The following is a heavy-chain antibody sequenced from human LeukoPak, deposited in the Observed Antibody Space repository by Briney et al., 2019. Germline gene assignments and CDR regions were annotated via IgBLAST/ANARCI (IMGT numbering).Heavy chain of an antibody. D-gene: IGHD5-18*01. CDR3: VSRDGYSYGLDY. CDR1: GFTFSKNA. J-gene: IGHJ4*02. Sequence: AGSLRLSFAASGFTFSKNAMHWVRQAPGKGLEWVTVICYDGSNKYYADSVKGRFTISRDNSKNTLYLQMNSLRVEDTAVYSCVSRDGYSYGLDYWGQGTPVTVSS. CDR2: ICYDGSNK. V-gene: IGHV3-33*01.